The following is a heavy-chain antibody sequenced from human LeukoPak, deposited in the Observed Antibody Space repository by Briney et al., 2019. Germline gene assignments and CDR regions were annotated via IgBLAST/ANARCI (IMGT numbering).Heavy chain of an antibody. CDR3: ARAAPGVLRYFDWLSLSLDY. Sequence: ASVKVSCKASGYTFTTYYMHWVRQAPGQGLEWMGIINPSGGSTSYAQKFQGRVTITRNTPISTAYMELSSLRSEDTAVYYCARAAPGVLRYFDWLSLSLDYWGQGTLVTVSS. CDR2: INPSGGST. CDR1: GYTFTTYY. V-gene: IGHV1-46*01. D-gene: IGHD3-9*01. J-gene: IGHJ4*02.